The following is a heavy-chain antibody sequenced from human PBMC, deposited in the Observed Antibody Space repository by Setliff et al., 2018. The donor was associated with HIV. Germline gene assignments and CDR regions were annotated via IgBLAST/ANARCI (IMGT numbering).Heavy chain of an antibody. D-gene: IGHD3-10*01. Sequence: SETLSLTCAVSGYSISSGYYWGWIRQPPGKGLEWIGRIYTSGSTKYNPSLKSRVTMSIDTSKNQFSLKLSSVTAADTAVYYCAGFGELLDYYYGMDVWGQGTTVTVSS. V-gene: IGHV4-38-2*01. CDR2: IYTSGST. CDR3: AGFGELLDYYYGMDV. CDR1: GYSISSGYY. J-gene: IGHJ6*02.